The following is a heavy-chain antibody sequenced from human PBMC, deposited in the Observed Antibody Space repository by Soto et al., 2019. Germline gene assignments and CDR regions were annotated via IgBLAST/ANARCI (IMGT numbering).Heavy chain of an antibody. D-gene: IGHD6-6*01. CDR1: GFTFSSYA. Sequence: HPGGSLRLSCAASGFTFSSYAMSWVRQAPGKGLEWVSAISGSGGSTYYADSVKGRFTISRDNSKNTLYLQMNSLRAEDTAVYYCAKDHETVAARPNVFTRSAKSHWGQGTLVTVSS. J-gene: IGHJ4*02. V-gene: IGHV3-23*01. CDR3: AKDHETVAARPNVFTRSAKSH. CDR2: ISGSGGST.